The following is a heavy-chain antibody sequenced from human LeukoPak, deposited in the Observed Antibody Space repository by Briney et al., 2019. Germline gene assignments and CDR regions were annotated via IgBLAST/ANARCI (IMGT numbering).Heavy chain of an antibody. J-gene: IGHJ6*03. D-gene: IGHD1-7*01. CDR3: AKEDWNYNYYYYYYMDV. Sequence: GGSLRLSCATSGFTFSSYAMSWLRQAPGKGLEWVSATSGGSGSTYYADSVKGRFTISRDNSMNTLYLQINSLRPEDTAVYYCAKEDWNYNYYYYYYMDVWGRGTTVTVSS. CDR1: GFTFSSYA. CDR2: TSGGSGST. V-gene: IGHV3-23*01.